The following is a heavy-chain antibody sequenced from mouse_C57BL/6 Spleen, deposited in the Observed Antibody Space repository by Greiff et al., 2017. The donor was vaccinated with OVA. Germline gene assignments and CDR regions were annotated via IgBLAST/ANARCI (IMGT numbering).Heavy chain of an antibody. CDR3: TRQLRLRGHFDY. D-gene: IGHD3-2*02. Sequence: VQLQQSGAELVRPGASVTLSCKASGYTFTDYEMHWVKQTPVHGLEWIGAIDPETGGTAYNQKFKGKAILTADKSSSTAYMELRSLTSEDSAVYYCTRQLRLRGHFDYWGQGTTLTVSS. V-gene: IGHV1-15*01. CDR2: IDPETGGT. CDR1: GYTFTDYE. J-gene: IGHJ2*01.